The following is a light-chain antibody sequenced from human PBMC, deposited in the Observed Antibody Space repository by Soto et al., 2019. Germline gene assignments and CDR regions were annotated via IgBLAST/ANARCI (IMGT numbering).Light chain of an antibody. V-gene: IGLV2-14*03. CDR2: DVS. J-gene: IGLJ1*01. Sequence: QSALTQPASVSGSPGQSITISCTGTSSDVGGYNYVSWYQHHPGKVPQLMIYDVSNRPSGVSNRLSGSKSGNTASLTISGLQAEDEADYYCYSYTSSNTYVFGTGTKVTGL. CDR1: SSDVGGYNY. CDR3: YSYTSSNTYV.